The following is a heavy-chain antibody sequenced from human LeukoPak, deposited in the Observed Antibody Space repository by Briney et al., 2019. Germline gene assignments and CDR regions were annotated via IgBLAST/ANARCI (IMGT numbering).Heavy chain of an antibody. J-gene: IGHJ5*02. V-gene: IGHV4-31*03. CDR1: GGSISSGGYY. D-gene: IGHD3-9*01. CDR3: ARGRLYYDILTGYYTVWWFDP. CDR2: IYYSGST. Sequence: PSQTLSLTCTVSGGSISSGGYYWSWIRQHPGKGLEWIGYIYYSGSTYYNPSLKSRVTISVDTSKNQFSLKLSSVTAADTAVYYCARGRLYYDILTGYYTVWWFDPWGQGTLVTVSS.